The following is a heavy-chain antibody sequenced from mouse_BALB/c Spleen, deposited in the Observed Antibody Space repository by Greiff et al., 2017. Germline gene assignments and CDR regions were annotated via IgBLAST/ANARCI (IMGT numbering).Heavy chain of an antibody. CDR3: ARSARYYGSSYDY. D-gene: IGHD1-1*01. CDR2: IDPFNGGT. CDR1: GYSFTSYY. J-gene: IGHJ2*01. Sequence: EVQLQQSGPELMKPGASVKISCKASGYSFTSYYMHWVKQSHGKSLEWIGYIDPFNGGTSYNQKFKGKATLTVDKSSSTAYMHLSSLTSEDSAVYYCARSARYYGSSYDYWGQGTTLTVSS. V-gene: IGHV1S135*01.